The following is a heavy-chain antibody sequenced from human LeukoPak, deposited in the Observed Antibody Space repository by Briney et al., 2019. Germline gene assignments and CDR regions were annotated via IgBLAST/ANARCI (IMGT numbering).Heavy chain of an antibody. CDR1: GYTFTGYY. CDR2: INPNSGGT. V-gene: IGHV1-2*02. D-gene: IGHD3-22*01. CDR3: ARDLINYYDSSGYYPPHYYFDY. J-gene: IGHJ4*02. Sequence: GASVKVSCKASGYTFTGYYMHWVRQAPGQGLEWMGWINPNSGGTNYAQKFQGRVTMTRDTSISTAYMELSRLRSDDTAVYYCARDLINYYDSSGYYPPHYYFDYWGQGTLVTVSS.